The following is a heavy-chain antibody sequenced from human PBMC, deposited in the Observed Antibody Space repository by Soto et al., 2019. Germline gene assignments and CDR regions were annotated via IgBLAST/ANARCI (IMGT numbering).Heavy chain of an antibody. J-gene: IGHJ6*02. CDR3: ARGIEGWYQGSYYYGMDV. D-gene: IGHD6-19*01. CDR1: GGSVSSGSYY. Sequence: QVQLQESGPGLVKPSETLSLTCTVSGGSVSSGSYYWSWIRQPPGKGLEWIGYIYYSGSTNYNPSRSSRVTISVDTSKNQFSLKLSSVTAADTAVYYCARGIEGWYQGSYYYGMDVWGQGTTVTVSS. V-gene: IGHV4-61*01. CDR2: IYYSGST.